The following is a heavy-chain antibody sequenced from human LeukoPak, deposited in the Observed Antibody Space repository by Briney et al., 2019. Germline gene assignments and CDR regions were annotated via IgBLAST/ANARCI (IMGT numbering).Heavy chain of an antibody. J-gene: IGHJ5*02. CDR3: ARAVRGSAISWFDP. CDR1: GFTFSSYG. V-gene: IGHV3-33*01. D-gene: IGHD3-10*01. Sequence: GGSLRLSCAASGFTFSSYGMHWVRQAPGKGLEWVAVIWYDDKYYANSVKGRFTISRDNSNHTLYLQMTSLRAEDTAVYYCARAVRGSAISWFDPWGQGTLVTVAS. CDR2: IWYDDK.